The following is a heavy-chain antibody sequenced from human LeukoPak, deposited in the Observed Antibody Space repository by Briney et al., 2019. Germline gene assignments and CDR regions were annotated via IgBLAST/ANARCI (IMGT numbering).Heavy chain of an antibody. CDR1: GFTVSSNY. J-gene: IGHJ3*02. V-gene: IGHV3-53*01. CDR2: IYSGGST. Sequence: GGSLRLSCAASGFTVSSNYMSWVRQAPGKGPEWVSVIYSGGSTYYADSVKGRFTISRDNSKNKLYLQVNSLRAEDTALCYCAREGFDAFDIWGQGTMDTVSS. CDR3: AREGFDAFDI.